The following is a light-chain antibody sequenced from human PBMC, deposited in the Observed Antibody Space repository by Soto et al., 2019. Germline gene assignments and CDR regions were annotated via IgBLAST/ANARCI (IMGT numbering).Light chain of an antibody. V-gene: IGLV2-14*01. J-gene: IGLJ3*02. Sequence: QSALTQPASVSGSPGQSITISCTGTSIDVGYDNYVSWFQQHPGKAPKLMIYEVSRRPSGVSNRFSGSKSANTASLTISGLQAEDEAEYYCTSHTASSTWVFGGGTKVTVL. CDR2: EVS. CDR1: SIDVGYDNY. CDR3: TSHTASSTWV.